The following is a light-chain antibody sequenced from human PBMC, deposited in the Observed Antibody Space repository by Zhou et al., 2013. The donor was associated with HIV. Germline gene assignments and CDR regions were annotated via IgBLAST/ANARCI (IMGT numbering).Light chain of an antibody. Sequence: VMTQSPATLSVSPGERATLSCRVSQSVSNSVAWYQQKPGQAPRLLIYDASNRATGIPARFSGSGSGTEFTLTISSMQSEDFAVYYCQQYNNWPPWTFGQGTKVEIK. CDR2: DAS. J-gene: IGKJ1*01. V-gene: IGKV3D-15*01. CDR3: QQYNNWPPWT. CDR1: QSVSNS.